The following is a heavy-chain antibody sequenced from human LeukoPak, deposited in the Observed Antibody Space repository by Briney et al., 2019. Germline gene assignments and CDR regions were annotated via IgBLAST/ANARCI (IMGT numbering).Heavy chain of an antibody. J-gene: IGHJ3*02. V-gene: IGHV3-21*01. Sequence: GGSLRLSCAASGFTFSSYSMNWVRQAPGKGLEWVSSISSSSSYIYYADSVKGRFTISRDNAKNSLYLQMNSLRAEDTAVYCCARVTILAAFDIWGQGTMVTVSS. D-gene: IGHD4-11*01. CDR1: GFTFSSYS. CDR3: ARVTILAAFDI. CDR2: ISSSSSYI.